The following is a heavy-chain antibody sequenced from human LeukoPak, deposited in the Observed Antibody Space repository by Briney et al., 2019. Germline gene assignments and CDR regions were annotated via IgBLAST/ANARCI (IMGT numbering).Heavy chain of an antibody. CDR2: IYYSGST. CDR1: GGSISSYY. CDR3: ARSSSVAGYGMDV. J-gene: IGHJ6*02. Sequence: PSETLSLTCTVSGGSISSYYWSWIRQPPGKGLEWIGYIYYSGSTNYNPSLKSRVTISVDTSKSQFSLKLSSVTAADTAVYYCARSSSVAGYGMDVWGQGTTVTVSS. V-gene: IGHV4-59*01. D-gene: IGHD6-6*01.